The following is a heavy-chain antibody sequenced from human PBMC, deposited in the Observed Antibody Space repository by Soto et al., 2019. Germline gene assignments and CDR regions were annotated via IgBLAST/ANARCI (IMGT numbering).Heavy chain of an antibody. CDR1: GFTFSSYA. CDR2: ISGSGGST. CDR3: ARHKADIVVVPAAFDY. D-gene: IGHD2-2*01. J-gene: IGHJ4*02. Sequence: GGSLRLSCAASGFTFSSYAMSWVRQAPGKGLEWVSAISGSGGSTYYADSVKGRFTISRDNSKNTLYLQMNSLRAEDTAVYYCARHKADIVVVPAAFDYWGQGTLVTVSS. V-gene: IGHV3-23*01.